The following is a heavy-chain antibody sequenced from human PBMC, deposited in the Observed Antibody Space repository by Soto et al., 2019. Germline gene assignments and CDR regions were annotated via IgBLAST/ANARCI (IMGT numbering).Heavy chain of an antibody. V-gene: IGHV1-2*02. CDR1: GYPVTAYY. Sequence: QLHLVQSGAVVKKPGASVTVSCSASGYPVTAYYMHWVRQAPGRGLEWMGGINPATGAAKYTQTFQGRVTMTRDPSTSTVFMELSGLPSADTAVFYCARGGGVGVAGSAAFDMWGQGTLVTVSS. D-gene: IGHD3-3*01. J-gene: IGHJ3*02. CDR3: ARGGGVGVAGSAAFDM. CDR2: INPATGAA.